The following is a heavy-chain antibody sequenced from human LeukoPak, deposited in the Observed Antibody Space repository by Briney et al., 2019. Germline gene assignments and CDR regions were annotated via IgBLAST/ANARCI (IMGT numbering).Heavy chain of an antibody. V-gene: IGHV4-4*07. CDR3: ARGDYFDGGGRNWFDP. J-gene: IGHJ5*02. D-gene: IGHD3-16*01. CDR1: GGSMSSYY. Sequence: SETLSRTCTVSGGSMSSYYWSLIRQPAGKGLEWIGRIHTSGTTYYNPSLKSRVTMSVDTSKNQFSLRLTSVTAADTAVYYCARGDYFDGGGRNWFDPWGQGTLVTVSS. CDR2: IHTSGTT.